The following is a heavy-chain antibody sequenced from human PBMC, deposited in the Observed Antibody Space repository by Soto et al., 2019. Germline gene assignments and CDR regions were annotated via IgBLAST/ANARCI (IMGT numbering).Heavy chain of an antibody. J-gene: IGHJ6*02. V-gene: IGHV1-24*01. Sequence: ASVKVSCKASGYTFTSYYMHWVRQAPGKGLEWMGGFDPEDGETIYAQKFRGRVTMTEDTSTDTAYMELSSLRSEDTAVYYCATHMVRGLYYYYGMDVWGQGTTVTVSS. D-gene: IGHD3-10*01. CDR3: ATHMVRGLYYYYGMDV. CDR2: FDPEDGET. CDR1: GYTFTSYY.